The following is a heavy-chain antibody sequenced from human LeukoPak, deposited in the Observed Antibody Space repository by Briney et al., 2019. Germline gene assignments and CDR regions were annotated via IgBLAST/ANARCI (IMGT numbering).Heavy chain of an antibody. CDR2: INPNSGAT. D-gene: IGHD6-6*01. Sequence: GASVKVSCRASGYTFTDYYVHWVRQAPGQGLEWMGRINPNSGATNSAQKFQGRVTMTRDTSISTAYMELSRLRSDDTAMYYCARDHKLLVHYYFDYWGQGTLVTVS. CDR3: ARDHKLLVHYYFDY. CDR1: GYTFTDYY. J-gene: IGHJ4*02. V-gene: IGHV1-2*06.